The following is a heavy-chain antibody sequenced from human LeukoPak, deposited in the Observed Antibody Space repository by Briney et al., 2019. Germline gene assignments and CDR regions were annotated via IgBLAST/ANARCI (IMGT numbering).Heavy chain of an antibody. CDR1: GGTFSSYA. V-gene: IGHV1-2*02. J-gene: IGHJ4*02. CDR2: INPNSGDT. Sequence: ASVKVSCKASGGTFSSYAISWVRQAPGQGLEYMGWINPNSGDTKSARKFQGRVTMTRDTSISTVYMELSNLRSDDTAVYYCARARFDYWGQGVLVTV. CDR3: ARARFDY.